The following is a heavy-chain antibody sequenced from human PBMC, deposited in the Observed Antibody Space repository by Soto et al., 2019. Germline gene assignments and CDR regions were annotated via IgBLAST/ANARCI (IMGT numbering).Heavy chain of an antibody. D-gene: IGHD5-18*01. J-gene: IGHJ6*03. CDR1: GGSISSDD. CDR3: ARAIAGYSYGAYYYYYMDV. CDR2: IYSSGST. V-gene: IGHV4-4*08. Sequence: SETLSLTCTVSGGSISSDDWSWIRQHPGKGLEWIGNIYSSGSTNYNPSLKSRVTISEDTSNNQFSLKLNSVTAADTAVYYCARAIAGYSYGAYYYYYMDVWGKGTTVTVSS.